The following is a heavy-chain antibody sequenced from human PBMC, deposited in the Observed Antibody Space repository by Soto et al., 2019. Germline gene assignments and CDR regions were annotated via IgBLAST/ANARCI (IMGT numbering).Heavy chain of an antibody. CDR3: ARPLRDRHYYYGMAV. CDR2: TIPMFGTP. Sequence: QVQLVQSGAEMQQPGASVRVSCKASGGTFSKYAFSWVRQAPGQGLEWLGGTIPMFGTPNYAQKFQGSVAISAAESTATVYMELSSLRSEDTAVYCCARPLRDRHYYYGMAVWGQGTTVTVSS. V-gene: IGHV1-69*01. J-gene: IGHJ6*02. D-gene: IGHD3-22*01. CDR1: GGTFSKYA.